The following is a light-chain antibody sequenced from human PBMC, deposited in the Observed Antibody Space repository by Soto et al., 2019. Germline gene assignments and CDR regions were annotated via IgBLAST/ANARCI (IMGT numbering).Light chain of an antibody. CDR1: QSVSSSY. CDR3: QQYNNWPPAWP. V-gene: IGKV3-15*01. CDR2: GAS. J-gene: IGKJ1*01. Sequence: IVLTPSACTVSWTPGARATLSCKASQSVSSSYFAWYQQKPGQAPRLLIYGASTRATGIPARFSGSGSGREFTLPISSLQSEDFAVYYCQQYNNWPPAWPFGQGTKVDNK.